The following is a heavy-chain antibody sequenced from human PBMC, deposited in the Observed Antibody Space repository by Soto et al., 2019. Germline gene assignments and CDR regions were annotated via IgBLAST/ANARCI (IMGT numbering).Heavy chain of an antibody. D-gene: IGHD5-18*01. CDR3: ARDGSTSWYSYDYHGMDV. V-gene: IGHV3-7*05. Sequence: EVQLVESGGGLVRPGGSLSPSFAPSGFTFRTYCLSWVRQVPGKGLEWVANINLDGSEKNYVDSVKGRFTISRDNARNSLYLQMSSLRAEDTALYYCARDGSTSWYSYDYHGMDVWGQGTTVTVSS. J-gene: IGHJ6*02. CDR2: INLDGSEK. CDR1: GFTFRTYC.